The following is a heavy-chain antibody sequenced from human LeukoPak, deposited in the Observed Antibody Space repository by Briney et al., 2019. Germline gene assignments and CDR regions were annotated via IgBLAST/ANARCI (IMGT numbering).Heavy chain of an antibody. Sequence: GASVKVSCKASGYTFTSYYMHWVRQAPGQGLEWMGIIDPSGGSTSYAQKFQGRVTMTRDTSTSTVYMELSSLRSEDTAVYYCARDWRGITMIVVDNDAFDIWGQGTMVTVSS. V-gene: IGHV1-46*01. J-gene: IGHJ3*02. CDR3: ARDWRGITMIVVDNDAFDI. CDR1: GYTFTSYY. D-gene: IGHD3-22*01. CDR2: IDPSGGST.